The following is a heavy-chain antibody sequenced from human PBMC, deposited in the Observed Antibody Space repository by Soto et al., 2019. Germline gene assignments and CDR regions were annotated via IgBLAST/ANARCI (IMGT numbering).Heavy chain of an antibody. Sequence: SQILSLTCSVSGGSITGSSYYWGRIRQPPGKGLEWIGSIYYSGSTYYNPSLKSRVTISVDTSKNQFSLKLSSVTAADTAVYYCMLGSGWKDFDYWGQGTLVTVSS. CDR2: IYYSGST. D-gene: IGHD3-22*01. J-gene: IGHJ4*02. CDR3: MLGSGWKDFDY. V-gene: IGHV4-39*01. CDR1: GGSITGSSYY.